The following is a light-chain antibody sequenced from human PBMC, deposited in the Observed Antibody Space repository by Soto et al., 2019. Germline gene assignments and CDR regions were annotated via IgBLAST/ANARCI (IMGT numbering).Light chain of an antibody. J-gene: IGLJ1*01. Sequence: QSVLTQPASVSGSPGQSITISCTGTINDFGGYDFVSWYQHHPGKAPKLMIFEVSNRPSGVSNRFSGSKSGNTASLTISGLQDEDEADYYCTSYTTTSPYVFGTGTKVTVL. V-gene: IGLV2-14*01. CDR2: EVS. CDR1: INDFGGYDF. CDR3: TSYTTTSPYV.